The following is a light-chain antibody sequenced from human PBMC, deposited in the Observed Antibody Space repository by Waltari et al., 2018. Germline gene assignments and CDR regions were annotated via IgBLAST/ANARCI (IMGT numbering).Light chain of an antibody. CDR2: GVN. CDR3: SSYAGSVV. CDR1: SSDIGSYTV. J-gene: IGLJ3*02. V-gene: IGLV2-23*02. Sequence: QSALTAPASVAGSRRQSITISCTGSSSDIGSYTVVSCYQHHPGNAPKLLIYGVNNLPSGVANRFSGSKSGNTASLTISGLQAEDEADYYCSSYAGSVVFGGGTKLTVL.